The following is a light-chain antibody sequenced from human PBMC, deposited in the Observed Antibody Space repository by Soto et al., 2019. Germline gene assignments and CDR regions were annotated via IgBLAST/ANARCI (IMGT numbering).Light chain of an antibody. CDR1: QDISNF. V-gene: IGKV1-9*01. CDR2: AAS. J-gene: IGKJ5*01. Sequence: DIQLTQSPFFLSASVGDRVTITCRASQDISNFLVWYQQTAGKAPKSLIYAASTLQSGVPSRFSGSGSGTEFTLTIISLQPEDSATYYCRQHANYPLSSGTGTGPEIK. CDR3: RQHANYPLS.